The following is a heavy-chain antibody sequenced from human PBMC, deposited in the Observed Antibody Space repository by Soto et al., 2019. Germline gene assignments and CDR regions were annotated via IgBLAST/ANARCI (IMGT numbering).Heavy chain of an antibody. Sequence: APVKVSCKASGYTFTSYDINWVRQATGQGLEWMGWMNPNSGNTGYAQKFQGRVTMTRNTSISTAYMELSSLRSEDTAVYYCARGQVAVPITIFRVVTPRYYYYYYMDVWGKGTTVTVSS. V-gene: IGHV1-8*01. J-gene: IGHJ6*03. CDR3: ARGQVAVPITIFRVVTPRYYYYYYMDV. D-gene: IGHD3-3*01. CDR2: MNPNSGNT. CDR1: GYTFTSYD.